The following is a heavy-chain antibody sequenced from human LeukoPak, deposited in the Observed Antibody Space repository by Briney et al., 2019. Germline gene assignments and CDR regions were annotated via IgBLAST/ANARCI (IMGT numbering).Heavy chain of an antibody. CDR3: ARSDGQNWNDFNHGMDV. D-gene: IGHD1-1*01. Sequence: TGGSLRLSCAASGFIFSYYTMNWVRQAPGKGLEWVSSISGSSSYIYYADSVKGRFTISRDNAKNSLYLEMNSLRAEDTAVYYCARSDGQNWNDFNHGMDVWGQGTTVTVSS. V-gene: IGHV3-21*01. CDR2: ISGSSSYI. J-gene: IGHJ6*02. CDR1: GFIFSYYT.